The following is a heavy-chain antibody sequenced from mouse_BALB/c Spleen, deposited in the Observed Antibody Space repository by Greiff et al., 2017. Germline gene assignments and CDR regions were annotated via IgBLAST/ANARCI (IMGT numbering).Heavy chain of an antibody. CDR1: GFTFSDYG. D-gene: IGHD2-4*01. CDR3: ARIYYDYDKGAMDY. CDR2: ISNLAYSI. V-gene: IGHV5-15*02. Sequence: EVKLMESGGGLVQPGGSRKLSCAASGFTFSDYGMAWVRQAPGKGPEWVAFISNLAYSIYYADTVTGRFTISRENAKNTLYLEMSSLRSEDTAMYYCARIYYDYDKGAMDYWGQGTSVTVSS. J-gene: IGHJ4*01.